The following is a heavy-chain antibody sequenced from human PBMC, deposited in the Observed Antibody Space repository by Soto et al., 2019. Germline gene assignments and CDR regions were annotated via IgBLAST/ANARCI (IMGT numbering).Heavy chain of an antibody. J-gene: IGHJ3*02. Sequence: GGSLRLSCAASGFTFNNAWMSWVRQSPGKGLEWVGRIKSKTDGGTTDYAAPVKGRSTISRDDSKNTLYLQMNSLKTEDTAVYYCTTDLDCSSTSCYTFDAFDIWGQGTMVTVSS. V-gene: IGHV3-15*01. CDR3: TTDLDCSSTSCYTFDAFDI. CDR1: GFTFNNAW. D-gene: IGHD2-2*02. CDR2: IKSKTDGGTT.